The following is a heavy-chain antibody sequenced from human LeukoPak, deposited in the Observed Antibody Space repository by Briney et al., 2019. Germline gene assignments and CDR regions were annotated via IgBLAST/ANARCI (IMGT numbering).Heavy chain of an antibody. J-gene: IGHJ4*02. V-gene: IGHV3-23*01. Sequence: GGSLRLSCAASGFSFSSSAMTWVRQAPGKGLEWVSGISGSASRTDYADSVEGRFTISRDSSKNTLYLQMNSLRAEDTAFYYCAKREPSGYSSYWGQGTLVTVSS. CDR2: ISGSASRT. CDR3: AKREPSGYSSY. CDR1: GFSFSSSA. D-gene: IGHD6-13*01.